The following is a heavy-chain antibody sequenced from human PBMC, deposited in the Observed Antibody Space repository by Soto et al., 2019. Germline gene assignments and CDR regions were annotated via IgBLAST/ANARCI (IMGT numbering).Heavy chain of an antibody. Sequence: ASVKVSCKASGYTFTNYAMHWVRQAPGQRLEWMGWINAGNGNTKYSQKFQGRVTITRDTSASTAYMELSSLSYEDTAVYYCARGPLLWGDVWGQGTTVTVSS. CDR1: GYTFTNYA. D-gene: IGHD3-10*01. V-gene: IGHV1-3*01. J-gene: IGHJ6*02. CDR2: INAGNGNT. CDR3: ARGPLLWGDV.